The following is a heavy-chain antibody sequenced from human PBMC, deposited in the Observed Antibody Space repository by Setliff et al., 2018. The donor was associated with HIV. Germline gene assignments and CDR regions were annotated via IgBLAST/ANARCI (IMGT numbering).Heavy chain of an antibody. Sequence: GGSLRLSCAASGFTFSSYWMHWVRQAPGKGLEWVGRIKSKSERQTTDYAAPVKGRFTISRDDSKNTVYLQMNSLKTEDTAVYFCTTDSWQWGQGTLVTVSS. CDR1: GFTFSSYW. J-gene: IGHJ4*02. CDR3: TTDSWQ. V-gene: IGHV3-15*01. D-gene: IGHD5-12*01. CDR2: IKSKSERQTT.